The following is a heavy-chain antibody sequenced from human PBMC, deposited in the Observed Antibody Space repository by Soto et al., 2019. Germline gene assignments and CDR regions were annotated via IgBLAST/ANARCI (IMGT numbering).Heavy chain of an antibody. CDR2: ISYDGSNK. Sequence: QVQLVESGGGVVQPGRSLRLSCAASGFTFSSYAMHWVRQAPGKGLEWVAVISYDGSNKYYADSVKGRFTISRDNSNNTLYLQMNSLRAEDTAVYYCARDTGDFDWLPDYWGQGTLVTVSS. D-gene: IGHD3-9*01. J-gene: IGHJ4*02. V-gene: IGHV3-30-3*01. CDR1: GFTFSSYA. CDR3: ARDTGDFDWLPDY.